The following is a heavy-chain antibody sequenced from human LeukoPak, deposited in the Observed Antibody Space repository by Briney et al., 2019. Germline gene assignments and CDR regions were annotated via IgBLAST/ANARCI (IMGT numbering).Heavy chain of an antibody. CDR2: IKQNGAEE. Sequence: PGGSLTLSCAASGFTFRSFWMSWVRQAPGKRLEWVANIKQNGAEEYYMDSVKGRFAISRDNAKNSVYLQMNSLRVEGTAIYYCARYTAVSSPGAFDIWGQGTMVTVSS. D-gene: IGHD4-17*01. CDR3: ARYTAVSSPGAFDI. J-gene: IGHJ3*02. V-gene: IGHV3-7*03. CDR1: GFTFRSFW.